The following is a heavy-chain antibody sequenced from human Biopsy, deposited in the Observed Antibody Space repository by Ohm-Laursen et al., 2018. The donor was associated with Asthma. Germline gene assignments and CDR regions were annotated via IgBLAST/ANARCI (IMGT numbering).Heavy chain of an antibody. CDR1: GFTFSSYA. V-gene: IGHV3-23*01. CDR3: VKGLGGGDGFDV. CDR2: ISTSGGSK. J-gene: IGHJ3*01. Sequence: GSLRLSCAASGFTFSSYAMSWVRQTPDRGLEWVSGISTSGGSKYYADSVKGRFTLSRDNSKTTLSLQMNSLTEGDTAVYYCVKGLGGGDGFDVWGLGTTVTVSS.